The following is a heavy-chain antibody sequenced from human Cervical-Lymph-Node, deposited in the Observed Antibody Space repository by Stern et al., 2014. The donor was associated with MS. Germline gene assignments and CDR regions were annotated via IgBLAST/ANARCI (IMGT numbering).Heavy chain of an antibody. D-gene: IGHD6-19*01. CDR1: GIDFSDYY. J-gene: IGHJ5*02. V-gene: IGHV3-11*01. CDR2: ISYSGKNK. Sequence: VQLVESGGGVVKPGGSLRLSCAVSGIDFSDYYMAWVRQAPGQGLEWISYISYSGKNKNYADSEKGRFTISRDNANNSVYLQMDSLRSEDTAFYYCARDFNWGNSGSYDAWGQGTLVTVSS. CDR3: ARDFNWGNSGSYDA.